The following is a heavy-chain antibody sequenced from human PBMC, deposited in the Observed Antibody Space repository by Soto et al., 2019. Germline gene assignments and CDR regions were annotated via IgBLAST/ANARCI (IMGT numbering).Heavy chain of an antibody. V-gene: IGHV2-70*11. Sequence: GSGPTLVNPTQTLTLTCTFSGFSLSTSGMCVSWIRQPPGKALEWLARIDWDDDKYYSTSLKTRLTISKDTSKNQVVLTMTNMDPVDTATYYCARRFSGFRSSWPPEGFDPWGQGTLVTVS. D-gene: IGHD6-13*01. J-gene: IGHJ5*02. CDR3: ARRFSGFRSSWPPEGFDP. CDR2: IDWDDDK. CDR1: GFSLSTSGMC.